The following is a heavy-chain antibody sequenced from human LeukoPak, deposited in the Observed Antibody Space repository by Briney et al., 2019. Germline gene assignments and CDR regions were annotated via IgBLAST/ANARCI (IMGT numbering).Heavy chain of an antibody. J-gene: IGHJ4*02. CDR2: ISYDGSNK. Sequence: GGSLRLSCAAPGFSFSSYGMHWVRQAPGKGLEWVAVISYDGSNKYYADSVKGRFTISRDNSKNTLYLQMNSLRAEDTAVYYCAKDSLYYDSRAGGFDYWGQGTLVTVSS. V-gene: IGHV3-30*18. CDR3: AKDSLYYDSRAGGFDY. D-gene: IGHD3-22*01. CDR1: GFSFSSYG.